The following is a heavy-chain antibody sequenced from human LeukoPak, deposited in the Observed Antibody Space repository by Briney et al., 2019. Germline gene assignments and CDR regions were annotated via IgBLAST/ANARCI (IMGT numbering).Heavy chain of an antibody. CDR1: GGTFSSYA. Sequence: GASVKVSCKASGGTFSSYAISWVRQAPGQGLEWMGGIIPIFGTANYAQKFQGRVTITADESTSTAYMELSSLRSEDTAVYYCTRGPIQLWLHYGMDVWGQGTTVTVSS. D-gene: IGHD5-18*01. V-gene: IGHV1-69*01. CDR2: IIPIFGTA. CDR3: TRGPIQLWLHYGMDV. J-gene: IGHJ6*02.